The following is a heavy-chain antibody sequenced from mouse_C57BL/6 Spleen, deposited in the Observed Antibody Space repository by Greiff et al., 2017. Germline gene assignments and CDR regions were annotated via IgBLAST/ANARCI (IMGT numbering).Heavy chain of an antibody. V-gene: IGHV1-64*01. Sequence: VQLQQSGAELVKPGASVKLSCKASGYTFTSYWMHWVKQRPGQGLEWIGMIHPNSGSTNYNEKFKSKATLTVDKSSSTAYMQLSSLTSEDSAVYYCAYSNYGYFDVWGTGTTVTVSS. J-gene: IGHJ1*03. CDR3: AYSNYGYFDV. CDR1: GYTFTSYW. CDR2: IHPNSGST. D-gene: IGHD2-5*01.